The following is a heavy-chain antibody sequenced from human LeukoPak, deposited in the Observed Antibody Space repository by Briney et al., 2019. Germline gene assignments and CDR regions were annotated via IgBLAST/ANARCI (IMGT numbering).Heavy chain of an antibody. CDR1: GFPFSNFA. V-gene: IGHV3-23*01. CDR2: ISGSGGST. D-gene: IGHD6-19*01. J-gene: IGHJ4*02. CDR3: FGSGWSMGGY. Sequence: GGSLRLSCAASGFPFSNFAMNWVRQAPGKGLQWVSSISGSGGSTYNADSVKGRFTISRDNSKNTLYLQMNSLRAEDTAVYYCFGSGWSMGGYWGQGTLVTVSS.